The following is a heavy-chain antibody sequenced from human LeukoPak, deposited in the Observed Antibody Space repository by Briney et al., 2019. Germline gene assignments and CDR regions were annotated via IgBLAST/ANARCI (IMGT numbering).Heavy chain of an antibody. J-gene: IGHJ4*02. Sequence: ASVKVSCKASGYTFTCYGISWVRQAPGQGLEWMGWISAYNGNTNYAQKLQGRVTMTTDTSTSTAYMELRSLRSDDTAVYDSARDRGAFPLGYWGQGTLVTVSS. CDR2: ISAYNGNT. D-gene: IGHD3-16*01. CDR3: ARDRGAFPLGY. CDR1: GYTFTCYG. V-gene: IGHV1-18*01.